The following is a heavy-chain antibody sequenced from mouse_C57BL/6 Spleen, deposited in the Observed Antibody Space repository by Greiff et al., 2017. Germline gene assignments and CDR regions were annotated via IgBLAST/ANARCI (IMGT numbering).Heavy chain of an antibody. CDR3: ARSITGSYYFDY. J-gene: IGHJ2*01. Sequence: QVQLQQPGAELVMPGASVKLSCRASGYTFTSYWTHWVKQRPGQGLEWIGEIDPSDSYTNYNQKFKGKSTLTVDKSSSTAYMQLSSLTSEDSAVYYCARSITGSYYFDYWGQGTTLTVSS. CDR1: GYTFTSYW. V-gene: IGHV1-69*01. D-gene: IGHD4-1*01. CDR2: IDPSDSYT.